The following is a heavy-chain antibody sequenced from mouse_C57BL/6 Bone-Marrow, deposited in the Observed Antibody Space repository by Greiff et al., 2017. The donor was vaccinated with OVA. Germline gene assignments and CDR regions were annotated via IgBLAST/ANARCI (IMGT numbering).Heavy chain of an antibody. CDR2: ISSGSSTI. Sequence: EVKLMESGGGLVKPGGSLKLSCAASGFTFSDYGMHWVRQAPEKGLEWVAYISSGSSTIYYADTVKGRFTISRDNAKNTLFLQMTSLRSEDTAMYDSANSNGISYNWNFDVWGTGTTVTVSS. D-gene: IGHD1-1*01. V-gene: IGHV5-17*01. J-gene: IGHJ1*03. CDR3: ANSNGISYNWNFDV. CDR1: GFTFSDYG.